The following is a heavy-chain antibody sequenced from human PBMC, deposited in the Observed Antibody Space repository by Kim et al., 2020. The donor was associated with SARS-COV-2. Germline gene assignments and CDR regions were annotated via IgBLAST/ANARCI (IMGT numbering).Heavy chain of an antibody. CDR2: ISTYNHKT. D-gene: IGHD2-15*01. J-gene: IGHJ4*02. Sequence: ASVKVSCKTSGYTFSNYAISWVRQAPGQGLEWMGWISTYNHKTYYAQKLQGRVTLTTETSTSTVYMDLRSLTSDDTALYYCARETTGWYFDSWGQGTLVT. CDR3: ARETTGWYFDS. CDR1: GYTFSNYA. V-gene: IGHV1-18*01.